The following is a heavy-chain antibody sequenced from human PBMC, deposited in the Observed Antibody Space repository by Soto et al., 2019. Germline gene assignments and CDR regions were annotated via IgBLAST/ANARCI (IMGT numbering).Heavy chain of an antibody. J-gene: IGHJ5*02. Sequence: PVGSLRLSCAASGFTFSSYGMHWVRQAPGKGLEWVAVIWYDGSNKYYADSVKGRFTISRDNSKNTLYLQMNSLRAEDTAVYYCARDVTPAYYDFWSGYENWFDPWGQGTLVTVSS. CDR2: IWYDGSNK. CDR3: ARDVTPAYYDFWSGYENWFDP. V-gene: IGHV3-33*01. D-gene: IGHD3-3*01. CDR1: GFTFSSYG.